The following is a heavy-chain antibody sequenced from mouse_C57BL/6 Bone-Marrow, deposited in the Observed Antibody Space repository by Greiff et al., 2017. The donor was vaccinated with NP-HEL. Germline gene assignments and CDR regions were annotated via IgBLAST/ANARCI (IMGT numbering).Heavy chain of an antibody. J-gene: IGHJ4*01. CDR2: INPNNGGT. D-gene: IGHD2-1*01. Sequence: VQLQQSGPELVKPGASVKIPCKASGYTFTDYNMDWVKQSHGKSLEWIGDINPNNGGTIYNQKFKGKATLTVDKSSSTAYMELRSLTSEDTAVYYCARPIYYGNSYAMDYWGQGTSVTVSS. CDR1: GYTFTDYN. CDR3: ARPIYYGNSYAMDY. V-gene: IGHV1-18*01.